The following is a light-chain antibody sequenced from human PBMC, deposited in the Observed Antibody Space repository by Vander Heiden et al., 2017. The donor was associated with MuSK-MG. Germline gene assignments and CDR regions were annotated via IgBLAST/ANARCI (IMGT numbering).Light chain of an antibody. CDR1: NMGSKI. J-gene: IGLJ2*01. CDR2: YDS. Sequence: SYVLTQPPSVSVAPGKTARITCGGNNMGSKIGLWYQQKPGHALVLVIYYDSDRPSGIPGRFSGSNSGTTATMTISRVEAGDDADYYCQVWDSSSAVVFGRGTKLTVL. V-gene: IGLV3-21*04. CDR3: QVWDSSSAVV.